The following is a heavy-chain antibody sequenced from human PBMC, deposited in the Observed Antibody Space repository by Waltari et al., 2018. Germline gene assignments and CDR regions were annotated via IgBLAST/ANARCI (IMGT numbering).Heavy chain of an antibody. V-gene: IGHV3-30*18. CDR1: GFTFSSYG. CDR3: AKDSSGSYFDY. D-gene: IGHD1-26*01. Sequence: QVQLVESGGGVVQPGRSLRLYCAPSGFTFSSYGMHWVRQAPGKGLEWVAVISYDGSNKYYADSVKGRFTISRDNSKNTLYLQMNSLRAEDTAVYYCAKDSSGSYFDYWGQGTLVTVSS. J-gene: IGHJ4*02. CDR2: ISYDGSNK.